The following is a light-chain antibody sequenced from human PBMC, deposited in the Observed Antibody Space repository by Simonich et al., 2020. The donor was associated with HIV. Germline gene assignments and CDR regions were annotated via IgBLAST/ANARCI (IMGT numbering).Light chain of an antibody. CDR1: QSISTW. J-gene: IGKJ2*02. V-gene: IGKV1-5*03. CDR2: EAS. CDR3: QQYHSYSRT. Sequence: DIPMTQSPSTLSASVGDRVTITCRASQSISTWLAWYQQKPGKAPKILIYEASSLESGVPSRFSGRGSGTEFTRTIHSLQPDDFATYYCQQYHSYSRTFGQGTKLEIK.